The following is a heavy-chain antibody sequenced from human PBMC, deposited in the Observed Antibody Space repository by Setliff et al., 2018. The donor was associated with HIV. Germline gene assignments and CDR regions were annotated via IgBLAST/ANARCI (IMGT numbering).Heavy chain of an antibody. J-gene: IGHJ3*02. CDR3: ARGGYGGNFDAFDI. Sequence: SETLSLTCAVSGYSISSGYYWGWIRQPPGKGLEWIGSTYHSGSTYYNPSLKSRVTISVDTSKNQFSLKLSSVTAADTAVYYCARGGYGGNFDAFDIWGQGTMVTVSS. D-gene: IGHD4-17*01. CDR2: TYHSGST. V-gene: IGHV4-38-2*01. CDR1: GYSISSGYY.